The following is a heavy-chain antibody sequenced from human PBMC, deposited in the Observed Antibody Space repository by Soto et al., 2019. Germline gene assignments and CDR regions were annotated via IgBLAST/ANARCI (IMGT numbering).Heavy chain of an antibody. CDR1: GGSISSYY. V-gene: IGHV4-59*01. CDR2: IYYSGSP. D-gene: IGHD2-15*01. CDR3: ARSHGYCSGGSCYWFDP. J-gene: IGHJ5*02. Sequence: ASETLSLTCTVSGGSISSYYWSWIRQPPGKGLEWIGYIYYSGSPNYNPSLKSRVTISVDTSKNQFSLQLSSVTAADTAVYYCARSHGYCSGGSCYWFDPWGQGTLVTVSS.